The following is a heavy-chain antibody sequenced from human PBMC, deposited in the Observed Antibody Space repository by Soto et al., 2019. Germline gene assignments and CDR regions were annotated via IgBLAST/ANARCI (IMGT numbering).Heavy chain of an antibody. Sequence: SETLSLTCSVSGGSTRDYFWTWIRQSPGRGLEWIGYISSSGTVKYNSSLKGRVTISLDRSRNQFSLKLSSVTVADTAVYFCARDRKLELPGNYYYYGMDVWGQGTTVTVSS. J-gene: IGHJ6*02. CDR3: ARDRKLELPGNYYYYGMDV. CDR2: ISSSGTV. D-gene: IGHD1-7*01. V-gene: IGHV4-59*01. CDR1: GGSTRDYF.